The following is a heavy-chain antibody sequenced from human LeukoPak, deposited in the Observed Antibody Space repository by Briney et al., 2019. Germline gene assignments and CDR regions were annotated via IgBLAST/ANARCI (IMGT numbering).Heavy chain of an antibody. Sequence: GRSLRLSCAASGFIFSNYAMHWVRQAPGKGLEWVAAISYDGNNKYDVASVKGRFTISRDNSKNTLYLQMNSLRPEDSATYYCAKTIRTYGDYHTLDYWGQGTLVTVSS. CDR2: ISYDGNNK. D-gene: IGHD4-17*01. J-gene: IGHJ4*02. CDR3: AKTIRTYGDYHTLDY. V-gene: IGHV3-30*04. CDR1: GFIFSNYA.